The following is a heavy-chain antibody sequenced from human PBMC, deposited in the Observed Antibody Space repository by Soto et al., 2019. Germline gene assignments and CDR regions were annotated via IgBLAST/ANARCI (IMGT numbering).Heavy chain of an antibody. CDR2: ISYDGSNK. V-gene: IGHV3-30*03. J-gene: IGHJ4*02. D-gene: IGHD6-13*01. CDR3: ARSSSSDY. Sequence: QVQLVESGGGVVQPGRSLRLSCAASGFTFSSYGMHWVRQAPGKGLEWVAVISYDGSNKYYADSVKGRFTISRDNSKNTLYLQMNSLRAADTAVYYCARSSSSDYWGQGTLVTVSS. CDR1: GFTFSSYG.